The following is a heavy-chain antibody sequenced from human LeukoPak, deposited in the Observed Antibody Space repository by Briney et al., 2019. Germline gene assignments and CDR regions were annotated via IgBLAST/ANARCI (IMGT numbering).Heavy chain of an antibody. V-gene: IGHV3-66*01. J-gene: IGHJ5*02. Sequence: PGGSLRLSCAASGFNFGSYSMTWVRQAPGKGLEWVSVIYSGGSTYYADSVKGRFTISRDNSKNTLYLQMNSLRAEDTAVYYCARAQSMTGYYDNNWFDPWGQGTLVTVSS. CDR1: GFNFGSYS. CDR3: ARAQSMTGYYDNNWFDP. CDR2: IYSGGST. D-gene: IGHD3-9*01.